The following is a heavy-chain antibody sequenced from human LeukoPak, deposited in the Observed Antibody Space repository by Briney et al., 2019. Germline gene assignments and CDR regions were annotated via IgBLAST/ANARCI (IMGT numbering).Heavy chain of an antibody. V-gene: IGHV3-33*01. J-gene: IGHJ4*02. D-gene: IGHD2-15*01. Sequence: PGGSLRLSCAASGFTFSSYGMHWVRQAPGKGLEWVAVIWYDGSNKYYADSVKGRFTISRDNSKNTLYLQMNSLRAEDTAVYYCARVGRDIRSQEVWGQGTLVTVSS. CDR2: IWYDGSNK. CDR1: GFTFSSYG. CDR3: ARVGRDIRSQEV.